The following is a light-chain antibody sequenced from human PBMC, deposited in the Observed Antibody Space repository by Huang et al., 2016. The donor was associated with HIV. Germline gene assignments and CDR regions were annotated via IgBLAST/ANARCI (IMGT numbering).Light chain of an antibody. CDR3: QQRSDWPRT. Sequence: EIVLTQSPATLSLSPGERATLSCRDSQSVSSDLDWYQQKAGQAPRLLIYGASNRATGIPARFSGSGSWTDFTLTISSLEPEDFAVYYCQQRSDWPRTFGQGTKLEIK. CDR2: GAS. V-gene: IGKV3-11*01. CDR1: QSVSSD. J-gene: IGKJ2*01.